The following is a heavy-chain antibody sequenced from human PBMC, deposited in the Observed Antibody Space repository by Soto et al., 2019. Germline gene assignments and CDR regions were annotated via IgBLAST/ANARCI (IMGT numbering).Heavy chain of an antibody. CDR1: GYTFTSYD. CDR3: AKDYGSSRYFFDY. D-gene: IGHD6-19*01. CDR2: MNPNSGNT. J-gene: IGHJ4*02. Sequence: ASVKVSCKASGYTFTSYDINWVRQATGQGLEWMGWMNPNSGNTGYAQKFQGRVTMTRNTSISTAYMELSSLRSEDTAVYYCAKDYGSSRYFFDYWGQGALVTVSS. V-gene: IGHV1-8*01.